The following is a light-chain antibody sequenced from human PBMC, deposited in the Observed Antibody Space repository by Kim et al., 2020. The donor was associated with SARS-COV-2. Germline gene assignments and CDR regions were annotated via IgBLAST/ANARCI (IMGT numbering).Light chain of an antibody. CDR1: SSDVGGYNY. CDR3: CSYAGSYSWV. J-gene: IGLJ3*02. Sequence: GHSVTIACTGTSSDVGGYNYVSWYQQHPGKVPNLVIYDVSKRPSGVPDRFSGSKSGNTASLTISGLQAEDEADYYCCSYAGSYSWVFGGGTQLTVL. V-gene: IGLV2-11*03. CDR2: DVS.